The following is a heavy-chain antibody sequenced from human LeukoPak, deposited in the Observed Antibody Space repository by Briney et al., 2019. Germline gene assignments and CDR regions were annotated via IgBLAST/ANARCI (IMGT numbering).Heavy chain of an antibody. D-gene: IGHD3-10*01. J-gene: IGHJ4*02. V-gene: IGHV3-15*01. CDR3: TIPITMVRGVITPADYFDY. Sequence: VGSLRLSCAASGFTFSNAWMSWVRQAPGNGLEWVGRIKSKTDGGTTDYAAPVKGRFTISRDDSKNTLYLQMTSLKTADTAVYYCTIPITMVRGVITPADYFDYWGQGTLVTVSS. CDR2: IKSKTDGGTT. CDR1: GFTFSNAW.